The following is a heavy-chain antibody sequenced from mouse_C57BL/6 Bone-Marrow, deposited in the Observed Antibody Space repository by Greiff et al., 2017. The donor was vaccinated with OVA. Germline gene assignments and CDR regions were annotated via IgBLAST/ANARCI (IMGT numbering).Heavy chain of an antibody. CDR1: GFTFGDYY. J-gene: IGHJ4*01. Sequence: EVMLVESGGGLVQPGGSLNLSCPAPGFTFGDYYLYWVRQTPEKRLEWVAYFSNGGGSTYYPDTVKGRFTISRDNAKNTLYLQMSRLKSEDTAMYYCARQGYSNYAPMDYWGQGTSVTVSS. D-gene: IGHD2-5*01. V-gene: IGHV5-12*01. CDR3: ARQGYSNYAPMDY. CDR2: FSNGGGST.